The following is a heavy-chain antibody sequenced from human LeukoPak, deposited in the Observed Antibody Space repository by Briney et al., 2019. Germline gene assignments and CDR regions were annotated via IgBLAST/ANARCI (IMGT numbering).Heavy chain of an antibody. CDR1: GGSISSSSYY. Sequence: SETLSLTCTVSGGSISSSSYYWGWIRQPPGKGLEWIGSIYYSGSTYYNPSLKSRVTISVDTSKNQFSLKLSPVTAADTAVYYCARDPTGITMNYWGQGTLVTVSS. D-gene: IGHD3-22*01. CDR2: IYYSGST. J-gene: IGHJ4*02. CDR3: ARDPTGITMNY. V-gene: IGHV4-39*07.